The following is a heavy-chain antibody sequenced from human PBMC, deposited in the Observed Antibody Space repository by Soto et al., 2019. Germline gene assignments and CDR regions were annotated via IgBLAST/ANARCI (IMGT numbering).Heavy chain of an antibody. Sequence: QGTLKESGPTLVKPTQTLTLTCSFSGFSLSTSGVGVGWIRQSPGKALEWLALIYWSGDEHYRPSLKSRLSIIKDTSKNHVVLSMTDMDPVDTATYYCARGLATLPVFAFDIWGQGTIVTVSS. CDR2: IYWSGDE. J-gene: IGHJ3*02. CDR3: ARGLATLPVFAFDI. CDR1: GFSLSTSGVG. D-gene: IGHD3-3*02. V-gene: IGHV2-5*01.